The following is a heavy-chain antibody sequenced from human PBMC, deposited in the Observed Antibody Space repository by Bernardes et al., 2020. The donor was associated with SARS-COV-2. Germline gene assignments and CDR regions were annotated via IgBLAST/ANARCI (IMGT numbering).Heavy chain of an antibody. CDR3: ARGRDIVTTVGDVDPSDI. J-gene: IGHJ3*02. CDR1: GDTFPSYA. V-gene: IGHV1-69*13. CDR2: IIPRFGST. D-gene: IGHD5-12*01. Sequence: SVKVSCKASGDTFPSYAFSWVRQAPGQGLEWMGRIIPRFGSTNYAQNFQGRVTITADESSSTAYMVLSSLTSEDTALYYCARGRDIVTTVGDVDPSDIWGQGTMVTVSS.